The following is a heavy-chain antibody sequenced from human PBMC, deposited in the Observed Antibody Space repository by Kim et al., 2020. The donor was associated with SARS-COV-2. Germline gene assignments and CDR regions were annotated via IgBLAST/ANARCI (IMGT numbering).Heavy chain of an antibody. CDR1: GFTFSSYA. D-gene: IGHD1-7*01. V-gene: IGHV3-23*01. CDR3: AKSRVSGTIPFDI. Sequence: GGSLRLSCAASGFTFSSYAMSWVRQAPGKGLEWVSGISGSGSSTYYADSVKGRFTVFRDNSKNTLYLQMNSLRAEDTAVYFCAKSRVSGTIPFDIWGQGTMVTVSS. J-gene: IGHJ3*02. CDR2: ISGSGSST.